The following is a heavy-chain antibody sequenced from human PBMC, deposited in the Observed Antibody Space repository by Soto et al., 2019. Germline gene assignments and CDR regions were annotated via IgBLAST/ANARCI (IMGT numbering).Heavy chain of an antibody. Sequence: QITLKESGPTLVKPTQTLTLTCTFSGFSLSTSGVGVGWIRQPPGKALEWLALIYWDDDKRYSPSLKSRLTITKGTSKNQVVLTMTNMDPVDTATYFCAHRDRTSSWRDNWFDPWGQGTLVTVSS. CDR3: AHRDRTSSWRDNWFDP. J-gene: IGHJ5*02. D-gene: IGHD2-2*01. CDR1: GFSLSTSGVG. V-gene: IGHV2-5*02. CDR2: IYWDDDK.